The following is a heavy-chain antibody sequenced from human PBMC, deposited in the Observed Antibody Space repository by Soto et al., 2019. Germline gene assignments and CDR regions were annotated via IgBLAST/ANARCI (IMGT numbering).Heavy chain of an antibody. CDR1: GFTFSSYS. CDR3: ARAYPSYGSGSYHYYYGMDV. D-gene: IGHD3-10*01. CDR2: ISSSSSYI. V-gene: IGHV3-21*01. J-gene: IGHJ6*02. Sequence: GGSLRLSCAASGFTFSSYSMNWVRQAPGKGLEWVSSISSSSSYIYYADSVKGRFTISRDNAKNSLYLQMNSLRAEDTAVYYCARAYPSYGSGSYHYYYGMDVWGQGTTVTVSS.